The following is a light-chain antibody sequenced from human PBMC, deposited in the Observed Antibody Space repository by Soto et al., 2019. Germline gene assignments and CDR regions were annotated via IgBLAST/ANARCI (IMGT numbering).Light chain of an antibody. CDR2: KAS. J-gene: IGKJ1*01. Sequence: DIQMTQSPSTLSASVGDRVTITCRASQSISSWLAWYQQKPGKAPNLLIYKASSLESGVPSRFSGRGSGTDFTLTISRLQPDDFATYYCQQYKAFWTFGQGTKVELK. V-gene: IGKV1-5*03. CDR3: QQYKAFWT. CDR1: QSISSW.